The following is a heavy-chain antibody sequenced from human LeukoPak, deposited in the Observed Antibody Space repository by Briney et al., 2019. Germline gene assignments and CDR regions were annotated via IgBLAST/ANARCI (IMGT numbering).Heavy chain of an antibody. V-gene: IGHV4-34*01. Sequence: SETLSLTCAVYGGSFSGYYWSWIRQPPGKGLEWIGEINHSGSTNYNPSLKSRVTISVDTSKNQFSLKLNSVTAADTAVYYCARGVGSGYTDDWGQGTLVTVFS. J-gene: IGHJ4*02. CDR1: GGSFSGYY. CDR2: INHSGST. D-gene: IGHD3-22*01. CDR3: ARGVGSGYTDD.